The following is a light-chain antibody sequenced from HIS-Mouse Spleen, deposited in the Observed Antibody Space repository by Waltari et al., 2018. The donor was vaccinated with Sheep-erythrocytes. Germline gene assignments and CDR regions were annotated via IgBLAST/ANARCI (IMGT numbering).Light chain of an antibody. CDR1: QSVLYSSNNKNY. Sequence: SLAVSLGERATINCKSSQSVLYSSNNKNYLAWYQQKPGQPPKLLIYWASTRESGVPDRFSGSGSGTDFTLTISSLQAEDVAVYYCQQYYSTLTFGGGTKVEIK. V-gene: IGKV4-1*01. J-gene: IGKJ4*01. CDR2: WAS. CDR3: QQYYSTLT.